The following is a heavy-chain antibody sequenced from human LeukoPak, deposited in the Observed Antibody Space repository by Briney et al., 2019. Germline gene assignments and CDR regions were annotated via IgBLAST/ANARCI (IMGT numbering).Heavy chain of an antibody. CDR3: ARAIAGGAKVDI. J-gene: IGHJ3*02. Sequence: SVKVSCKASGGTFSSYAISWVRQAPGQGLEWMGGIIPIFGTANYAQKFQGRVTITADESTSTAYMELRSLRSEDTAVYYCARAIAGGAKVDIWGQGTMVTVSS. V-gene: IGHV1-69*13. D-gene: IGHD1-26*01. CDR2: IIPIFGTA. CDR1: GGTFSSYA.